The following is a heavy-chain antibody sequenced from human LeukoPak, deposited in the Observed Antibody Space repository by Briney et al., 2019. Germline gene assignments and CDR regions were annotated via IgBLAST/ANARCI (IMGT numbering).Heavy chain of an antibody. CDR3: AKSGYCSSTSCYVLDWFDP. CDR2: ISGSGGST. D-gene: IGHD2-2*01. J-gene: IGHJ5*02. Sequence: GGSLRLSCAASGFTFSSYAMSWVRQAPGKGLEWVSAISGSGGSTYYADSVRGRFTISRDNSKNTLYLQMNSLRAEDTAVYYCAKSGYCSSTSCYVLDWFDPWGQGTLVAVSS. CDR1: GFTFSSYA. V-gene: IGHV3-23*01.